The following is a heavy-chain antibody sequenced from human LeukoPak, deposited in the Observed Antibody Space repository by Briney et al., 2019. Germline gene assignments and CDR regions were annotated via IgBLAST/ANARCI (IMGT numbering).Heavy chain of an antibody. CDR1: GYRFTNYW. J-gene: IGHJ4*02. Sequence: KPGESLKISCNGSGYRFTNYWIGWVRQMPGKGLEWMGIIYPGDSDIRYIPSFQGQVTISADKSISTAYLQWSSLKASDTAMYYCARQNSGWEKGTIDYWGQGTLVTVSS. CDR3: ARQNSGWEKGTIDY. V-gene: IGHV5-51*01. D-gene: IGHD6-19*01. CDR2: IYPGDSDI.